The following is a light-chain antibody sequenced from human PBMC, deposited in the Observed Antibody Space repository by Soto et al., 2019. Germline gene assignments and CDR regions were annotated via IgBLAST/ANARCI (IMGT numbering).Light chain of an antibody. J-gene: IGKJ1*01. V-gene: IGKV3-20*01. CDR2: GAY. CDR3: QQYGSSPWT. CDR1: QSVSSNC. Sequence: EIVLTQSPGTLSLSPGERGTLSCRASQSVSSNCLAWYQQKPGQAHRLLIYGAYSRATGIQDRFSGSGSGTDFSLTISRLEPEDFVIYYCQQYGSSPWTFGQGTKVDIK.